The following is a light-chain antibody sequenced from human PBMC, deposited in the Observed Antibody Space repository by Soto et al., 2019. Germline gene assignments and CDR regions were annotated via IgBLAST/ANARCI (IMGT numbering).Light chain of an antibody. Sequence: QSALTQPASVSGSPGQSITISCTGTSSDVGFYNYVSWYQQHPGKAPKLMIYDVSYRPSGVSNRFSGSKSGNTASLTISGLQAEDEADYYCTSYTRSSTVVFGGGTKVTVL. CDR2: DVS. J-gene: IGLJ2*01. CDR3: TSYTRSSTVV. CDR1: SSDVGFYNY. V-gene: IGLV2-14*01.